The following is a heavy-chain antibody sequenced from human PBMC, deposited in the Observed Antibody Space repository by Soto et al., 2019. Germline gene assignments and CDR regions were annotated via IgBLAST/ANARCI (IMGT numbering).Heavy chain of an antibody. CDR1: GFTFSSYA. V-gene: IGHV3-23*01. Sequence: PXVSLRLSCAASGFTFSSYARSWVRQAPGKGLEWVSAISGSGGSTYYADSVKGRFTISRDKSKNTLYLQMNSLRAEDTAVDYCADGPTATAKPPYGMDVWGQGTTVTVSS. J-gene: IGHJ6*02. CDR2: ISGSGGST. D-gene: IGHD5-18*01. CDR3: ADGPTATAKPPYGMDV.